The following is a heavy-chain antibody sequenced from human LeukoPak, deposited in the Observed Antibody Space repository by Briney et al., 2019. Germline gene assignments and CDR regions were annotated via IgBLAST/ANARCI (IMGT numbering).Heavy chain of an antibody. D-gene: IGHD3-10*01. CDR1: GGSFSGYY. CDR3: AGRARNTMVRGVLGY. CDR2: INHSGST. J-gene: IGHJ4*02. V-gene: IGHV4-34*01. Sequence: SETLSLTCAVYGGSFSGYYWSWIRQPPGKGLEWIGEINHSGSTNYNPSLKSRVTISVDTSKNQFSLRLSSVTAADTAVYYCAGRARNTMVRGVLGYWGQGTLVTVSS.